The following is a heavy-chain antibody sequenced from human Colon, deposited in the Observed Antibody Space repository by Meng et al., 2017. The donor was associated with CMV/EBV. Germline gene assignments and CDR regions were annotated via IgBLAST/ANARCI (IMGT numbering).Heavy chain of an antibody. V-gene: IGHV1-2*02. CDR1: GYTFTGYY. CDR3: ARYCSSTSCYHYYYYGMDV. Sequence: SVKVSCKASGYTFTGYYMHWVRQAPGQGLEWMGWINPNSGGTNYAQKFQGRVTMTRDTSISTAYMELSRLRSDDTAVYYCARYCSSTSCYHYYYYGMDVWGQGTTVTV. J-gene: IGHJ6*02. CDR2: INPNSGGT. D-gene: IGHD2-2*01.